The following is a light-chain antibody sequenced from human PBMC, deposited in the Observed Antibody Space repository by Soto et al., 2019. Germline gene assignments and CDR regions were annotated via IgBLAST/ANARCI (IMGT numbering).Light chain of an antibody. CDR2: EVS. CDR1: QSLLHSDAKTY. Sequence: DIVLTQTPLSLSVTPGQPASISCKSSQSLLHSDAKTYLYWYLQKPGQPPQLLIYEVSKRVSGVPDKFSGSGSGTDFTLKISRVDAEDFGVYYCLQSTQLPITFGQGTRLEIK. J-gene: IGKJ5*01. V-gene: IGKV2D-29*01. CDR3: LQSTQLPIT.